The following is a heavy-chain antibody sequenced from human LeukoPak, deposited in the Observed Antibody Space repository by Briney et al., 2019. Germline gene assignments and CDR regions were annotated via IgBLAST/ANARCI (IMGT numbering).Heavy chain of an antibody. CDR1: GFTVSSNY. CDR2: IYSGGST. V-gene: IGHV3-53*01. D-gene: IGHD3-10*01. J-gene: IGHJ4*02. CDR3: AKFKGHYGDSEYYFDY. Sequence: GSLRLSCAASGFTVSSNYMSWVRQAPGKGLEWVSVIYSGGSTYYADSVKGRFTISRDNAKNSLYLQMNSLRAEDTAVYYCAKFKGHYGDSEYYFDYWGQGTLVTVSS.